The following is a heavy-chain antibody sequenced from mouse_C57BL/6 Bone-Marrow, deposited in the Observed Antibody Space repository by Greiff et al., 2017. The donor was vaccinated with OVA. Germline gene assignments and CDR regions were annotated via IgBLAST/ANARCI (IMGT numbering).Heavy chain of an antibody. CDR2: ISSGSSTI. D-gene: IGHD1-1*01. Sequence: EVKLMESGGGLVKPGGSLKLSCAASGFTFSDYGMHWVRQAPEKGLEWVAYISSGSSTIYYADTVKGRFTISRDNAKNTLFLQMTSLRSEDTAMYYCARPILRYYFDYWGQGTTLTVSS. CDR3: ARPILRYYFDY. V-gene: IGHV5-17*01. J-gene: IGHJ2*01. CDR1: GFTFSDYG.